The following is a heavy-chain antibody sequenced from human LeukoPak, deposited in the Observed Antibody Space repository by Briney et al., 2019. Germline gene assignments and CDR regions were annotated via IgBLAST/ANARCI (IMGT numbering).Heavy chain of an antibody. CDR1: GGSISTYY. CDR2: IYYSGST. Sequence: PSETLSLTCTVSGGSISTYYWSWIRQPPGRGLEWIGYIYYSGSTNYNPSLKSRVTISVDTSKNQFSLKLSSVTAADTAVYYCAREPYDSSGYRGWFDPWGQGTLVTVSS. V-gene: IGHV4-59*01. CDR3: AREPYDSSGYRGWFDP. J-gene: IGHJ5*02. D-gene: IGHD3-22*01.